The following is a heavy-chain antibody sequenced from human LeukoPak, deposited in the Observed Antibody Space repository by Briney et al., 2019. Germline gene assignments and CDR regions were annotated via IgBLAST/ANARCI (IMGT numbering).Heavy chain of an antibody. CDR2: SQNPGSGWTT. D-gene: IGHD1-26*01. V-gene: IGHV3-15*01. J-gene: IGHJ4*02. CDR1: GFTFNVAW. Sequence: LSLTCATSGFTFNVAWMNWVRQAPGKGLEWLGRSQNPGSGWTTDYAAPVKGRFTILRDDSKRTLYLQMNSLRTEDTAVYYRIRVESWDTRFYFDSWGQGTLVTVSS. CDR3: IRVESWDTRFYFDS.